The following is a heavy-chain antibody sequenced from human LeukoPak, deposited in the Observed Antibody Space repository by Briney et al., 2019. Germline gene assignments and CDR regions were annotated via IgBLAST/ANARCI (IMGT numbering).Heavy chain of an antibody. D-gene: IGHD6-6*01. CDR2: IVVGSGNT. J-gene: IGHJ6*02. Sequence: TSVKVSCKASGFTFTSSTMQWVRQARGQRLEWIGWIVVGSGNTHYAQKFQERVTITRDTSTSTAYMELSSLRSEDTAVYYCAAVRSSYYYYGMDVWGQGTTVTVSS. CDR3: AAVRSSYYYYGMDV. CDR1: GFTFTSST. V-gene: IGHV1-58*02.